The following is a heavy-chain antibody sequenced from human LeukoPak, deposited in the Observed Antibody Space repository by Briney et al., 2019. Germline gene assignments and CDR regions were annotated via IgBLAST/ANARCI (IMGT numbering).Heavy chain of an antibody. CDR3: ARRYYYGSGSYYYYGMDV. CDR2: MNPNSGNT. D-gene: IGHD3-10*01. Sequence: GASVEVSCKASGYTFTSYDINWVRQATGQGLEWMGWMNPNSGNTGYAQKFQGRVTMTRNTSISTAYMELSSLRSEDTAVYYCARRYYYGSGSYYYYGMDVWGQGTTVTVSS. V-gene: IGHV1-8*01. J-gene: IGHJ6*02. CDR1: GYTFTSYD.